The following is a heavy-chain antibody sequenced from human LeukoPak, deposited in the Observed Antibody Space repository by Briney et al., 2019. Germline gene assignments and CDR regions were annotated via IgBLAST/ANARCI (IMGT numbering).Heavy chain of an antibody. J-gene: IGHJ4*02. D-gene: IGHD2-21*02. V-gene: IGHV3-7*01. CDR3: ARDNRDWAFDY. CDR1: GFTFSNFW. CDR2: IKLDGSAT. Sequence: GGSLRLSCAASGFTFSNFWMAWVRQVPGKGPEWVADIKLDGSATYYLDSVRGRFTISRDNSKNTLVLQMNSLRSEDTAVCFCARDNRDWAFDYWGQGTLVTVSS.